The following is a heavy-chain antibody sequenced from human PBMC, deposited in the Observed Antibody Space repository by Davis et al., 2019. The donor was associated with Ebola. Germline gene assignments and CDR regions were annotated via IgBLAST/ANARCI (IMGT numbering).Heavy chain of an antibody. D-gene: IGHD3-22*01. CDR1: AGTFSSYA. V-gene: IGHV1-69*04. CDR3: ARDLEVFFYYDSSGYYYVFDY. J-gene: IGHJ4*02. CDR2: IIPILRIA. Sequence: AASVQVSCKASAGTFSSYAISWVRQAPGQGLEWMGRIIPILRIANYAQKFQGRATITADKSTSTAYMELSSLRSDDTAVYYCARDLEVFFYYDSSGYYYVFDYWGQGTLVTVSS.